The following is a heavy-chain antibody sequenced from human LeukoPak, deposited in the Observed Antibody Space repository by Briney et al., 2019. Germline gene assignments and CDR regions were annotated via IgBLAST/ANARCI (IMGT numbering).Heavy chain of an antibody. J-gene: IGHJ3*02. V-gene: IGHV4-59*08. D-gene: IGHD5-24*01. CDR2: VFHSGTT. CDR3: ARRMATVTDTFDI. CDR1: GDSLTSHF. Sequence: SDTLSLTCNVSGDSLTSHFWSWIRQTPGKGLEWIGDVFHSGTTNYCPSLKSRVTISLDTSKKQFYLRLASVTAADTAVYYCARRMATVTDTFDIWGRGTMVSVSS.